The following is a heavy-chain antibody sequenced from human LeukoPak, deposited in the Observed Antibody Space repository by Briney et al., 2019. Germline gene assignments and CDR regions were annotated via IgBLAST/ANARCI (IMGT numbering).Heavy chain of an antibody. CDR2: ISSSSSYI. V-gene: IGHV3-21*01. CDR1: GFTFSSYS. Sequence: GGSLRLSRAASGFTFSSYSMNWVRQAPGKGLEWVSSISSSSSYIYYADSVKGRFTISRDNAKNSLYLQMNSLRAEDTAVYYCARGTAYYYDSSGYYPNGYWGQGTLVTVSS. CDR3: ARGTAYYYDSSGYYPNGY. J-gene: IGHJ4*02. D-gene: IGHD3-22*01.